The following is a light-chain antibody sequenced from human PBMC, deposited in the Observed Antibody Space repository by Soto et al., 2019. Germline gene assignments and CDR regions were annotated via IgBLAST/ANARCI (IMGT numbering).Light chain of an antibody. J-gene: IGLJ2*01. Sequence: QSVLTQPPSVSAAPGQKVTISCSGSSANIGSNYVSWYKHLPGTAPKLVIYDSDRRPSEIPDRFSGSKSGTSATLDLTGLQTGDEAEDYCGAWACSRSVVLFGGGTKLTVL. CDR3: GAWACSRSVVL. CDR2: DSD. V-gene: IGLV1-51*01. CDR1: SANIGSNY.